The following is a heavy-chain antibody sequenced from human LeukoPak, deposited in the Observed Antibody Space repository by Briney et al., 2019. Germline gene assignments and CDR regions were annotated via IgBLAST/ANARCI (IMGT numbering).Heavy chain of an antibody. D-gene: IGHD5-18*01. CDR3: ARLHDGYRYGADY. J-gene: IGHJ4*02. CDR1: GGSFSGYY. V-gene: IGHV4-59*08. CDR2: IDYSGST. Sequence: SETLSLTCTVYGGSFSGYYWSWIRQPPGKGLEWIGYIDYSGSTNYNPSLKSRVTISVDTSKKQFSLKLSPVTGADTAVYYCARLHDGYRYGADYWGQGTLVTAS.